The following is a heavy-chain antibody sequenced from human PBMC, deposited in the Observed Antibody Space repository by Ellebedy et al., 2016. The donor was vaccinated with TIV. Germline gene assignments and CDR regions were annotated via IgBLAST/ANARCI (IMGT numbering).Heavy chain of an antibody. CDR3: ARGVTMVRGVIINYYYYYGMDV. CDR1: GGTFSSYA. J-gene: IGHJ6*02. D-gene: IGHD3-10*01. CDR2: IIPIFGTA. V-gene: IGHV1-69*13. Sequence: SVKVSCXASGGTFSSYAISWVRQAPGQGLEWMGGIIPIFGTANYAQKFQGRVTITADESTSTAYMELSSLRSEDTAVYYCARGVTMVRGVIINYYYYYGMDVWGQGTTVTVSS.